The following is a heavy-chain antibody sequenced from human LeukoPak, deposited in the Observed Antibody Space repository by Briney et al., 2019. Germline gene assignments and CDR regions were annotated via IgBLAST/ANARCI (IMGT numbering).Heavy chain of an antibody. CDR2: INPNSGGT. Sequence: ASVKVSCKASGYTFTGYYMHWVRQAPGQGLEWMGWINPNSGGTNYAQKFQGRVTMTRDTSISTAYMELSSLRSEDTAVYYCARSPKYSSSSRRLDYWGQGALVTVSS. J-gene: IGHJ4*02. CDR1: GYTFTGYY. CDR3: ARSPKYSSSSRRLDY. D-gene: IGHD6-6*01. V-gene: IGHV1-2*02.